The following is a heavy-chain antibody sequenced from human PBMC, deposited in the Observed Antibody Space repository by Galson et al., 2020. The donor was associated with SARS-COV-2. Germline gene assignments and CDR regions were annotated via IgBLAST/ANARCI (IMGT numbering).Heavy chain of an antibody. D-gene: IGHD4-17*01. V-gene: IGHV4-30-4*01. CDR3: ARTSSTATREYYFDY. Sequence: SETLSLTCTVSGDSISSDDFYWSRIRQTPGTGLEWIGDIHSSGNTYYNPSLMSRGTISVDTSKNQFSLRLSSVTAADTAVYFCARTSSTATREYYFDYWGRGTLVSVSS. CDR1: GDSISSDDFY. J-gene: IGHJ4*02. CDR2: IHSSGNT.